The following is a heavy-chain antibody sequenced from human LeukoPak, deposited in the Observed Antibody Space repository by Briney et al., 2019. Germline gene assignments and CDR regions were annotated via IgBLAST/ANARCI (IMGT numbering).Heavy chain of an antibody. CDR2: ITPIFNTG. Sequence: SVKVSCKASGGTFSSYAISWVRQAPGQGLEWMGGITPIFNTGNDAQNFQGRVTITADESTSTAYVELSSLRSEDTAVYYCARGWLLRKPRYYFDYWGQGTLVTVSS. D-gene: IGHD6-19*01. CDR1: GGTFSSYA. J-gene: IGHJ4*02. V-gene: IGHV1-69*01. CDR3: ARGWLLRKPRYYFDY.